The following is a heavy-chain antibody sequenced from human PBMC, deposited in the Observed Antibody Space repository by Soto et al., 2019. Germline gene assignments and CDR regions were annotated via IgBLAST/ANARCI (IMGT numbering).Heavy chain of an antibody. V-gene: IGHV4-4*02. J-gene: IGHJ5*02. CDR2: IYHSGST. Sequence: PSETLSLTCAVSGGSISSSNWWSWVRQPPGKGLEWIGEIYHSGSTNYNPSLKSRVTISVDTSKNQFSLKLSSVTAADTAVYYCARLTSGYILAQKHFDPWGQGTLVTVSS. CDR3: ARLTSGYILAQKHFDP. D-gene: IGHD6-13*01. CDR1: GGSISSSNW.